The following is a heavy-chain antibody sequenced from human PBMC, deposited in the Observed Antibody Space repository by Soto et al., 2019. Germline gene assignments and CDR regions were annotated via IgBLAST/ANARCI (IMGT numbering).Heavy chain of an antibody. CDR1: GFSLTTSGVG. V-gene: IGHV2-5*02. CDR3: AHRVLRTVFGLVTTTAIYFDF. J-gene: IGHJ4*02. D-gene: IGHD3-3*01. CDR2: IYWDDDK. Sequence: QITLNESGPTVVRPTETLTLTCRFSGFSLTTSGVGVGWIRPSPGKAPEWLALIYWDDDKRYSASLKSRLTITNDTSKDQVVLTVSDLDPTDTATYYCAHRVLRTVFGLVTTTAIYFDFWGQGTPVAVSS.